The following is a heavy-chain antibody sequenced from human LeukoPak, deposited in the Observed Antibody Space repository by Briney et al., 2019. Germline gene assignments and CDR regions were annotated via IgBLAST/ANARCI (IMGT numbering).Heavy chain of an antibody. D-gene: IGHD6-19*01. CDR3: ARKGAGTSASHFDY. V-gene: IGHV3-21*01. J-gene: IGHJ4*02. Sequence: PGGSLRLSCAASGFTFSSYSINWVRQAPGKGLEWVSSISSSSSYIHYADAVKGRFTITRDDAKNSLYLQMNSLRAEDTAVYYCARKGAGTSASHFDYWGQGTLVTDSS. CDR1: GFTFSSYS. CDR2: ISSSSSYI.